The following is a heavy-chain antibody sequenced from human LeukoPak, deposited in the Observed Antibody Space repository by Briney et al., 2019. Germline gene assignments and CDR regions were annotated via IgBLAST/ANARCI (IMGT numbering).Heavy chain of an antibody. Sequence: GASVKAPCKASGYTFTGYYMHWVRQAPGQGLEWMGRINPKSGGTNYAQKFQGRVTMTRDTSISTAYMELRRLRSDDTAVYYCARDYTGGKYSYGVRWGQGSLVSVSS. V-gene: IGHV1-2*06. J-gene: IGHJ4*02. CDR2: INPKSGGT. D-gene: IGHD5-18*01. CDR1: GYTFTGYY. CDR3: ARDYTGGKYSYGVR.